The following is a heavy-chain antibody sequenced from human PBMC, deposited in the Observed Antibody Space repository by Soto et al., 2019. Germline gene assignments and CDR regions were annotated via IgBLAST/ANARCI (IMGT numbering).Heavy chain of an antibody. CDR2: ISAYNSNT. CDR3: ARERAARLQYYFDY. Sequence: VASVNVSCKASGYTFTSYGISWVRQAPGQGLEWMGWISAYNSNTNYAHKLQGRVTMTTDTSTSTAYMELRSLRSDDTVLYYCARERAARLQYYFDYWGQGXLVTVYS. V-gene: IGHV1-18*04. J-gene: IGHJ4*02. CDR1: GYTFTSYG. D-gene: IGHD6-6*01.